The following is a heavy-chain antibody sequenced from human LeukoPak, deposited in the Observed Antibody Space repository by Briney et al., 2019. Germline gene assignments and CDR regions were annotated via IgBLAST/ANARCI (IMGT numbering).Heavy chain of an antibody. V-gene: IGHV3-23*01. CDR3: AKLGIVVVVAATTWFDP. Sequence: GGSLRLSCAVSGFTITDYGMSWVRQAPGKGLEWVSAISVSGGSTYYADSVKGRFTISRDNSKNTLYLQMNSLRAEDTAVYYCAKLGIVVVVAATTWFDPWGQGTLVTVSS. J-gene: IGHJ5*02. CDR1: GFTITDYG. CDR2: ISVSGGST. D-gene: IGHD2-15*01.